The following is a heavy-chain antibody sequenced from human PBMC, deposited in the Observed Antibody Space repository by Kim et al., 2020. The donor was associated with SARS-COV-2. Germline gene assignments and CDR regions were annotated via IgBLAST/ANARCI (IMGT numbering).Heavy chain of an antibody. J-gene: IGHJ4*02. Sequence: ADTVKSRCTISRDNSKNTLYLQMNSLRAEDTAVYYCAKQVGVKVGAPVGYWGQGTLVTVSS. D-gene: IGHD1-26*01. CDR3: AKQVGVKVGAPVGY. V-gene: IGHV3-30*02.